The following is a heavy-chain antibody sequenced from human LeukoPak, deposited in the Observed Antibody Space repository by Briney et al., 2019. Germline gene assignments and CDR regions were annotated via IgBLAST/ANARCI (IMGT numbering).Heavy chain of an antibody. CDR2: ISGSGGST. CDR3: AKDGKYRSGGSCYPAGWFDP. J-gene: IGHJ5*02. CDR1: GFTFSSYA. D-gene: IGHD2-15*01. Sequence: PGGSLRLSCAASGFTFSSYAMSWVRQAPGKGLEWVSAISGSGGSTYYADSVKGRFTISRDNSKNTLYLQMNSLRAEDTAVYYCAKDGKYRSGGSCYPAGWFDPWGQGTLVTVSS. V-gene: IGHV3-23*01.